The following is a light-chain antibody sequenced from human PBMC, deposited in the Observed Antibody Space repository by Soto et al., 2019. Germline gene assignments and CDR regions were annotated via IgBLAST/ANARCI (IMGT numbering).Light chain of an antibody. Sequence: SALTQPASVSGSPGQSITISCTGTSSDVRDYNYVSWYQQHPGKAPKVLIYEVRNRPSGVSNRFSGSKSGNTASLTISGLQADDEADYYCSSYTTTNTLIFGGGTKLTVL. CDR1: SSDVRDYNY. V-gene: IGLV2-14*01. CDR2: EVR. J-gene: IGLJ2*01. CDR3: SSYTTTNTLI.